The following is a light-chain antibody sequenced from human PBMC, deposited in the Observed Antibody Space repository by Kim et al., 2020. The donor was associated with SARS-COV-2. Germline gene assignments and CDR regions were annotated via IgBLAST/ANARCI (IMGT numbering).Light chain of an antibody. V-gene: IGLV2-14*03. CDR2: DVS. Sequence: GQSITISCSGTSSDIGDYNYVSWYQQHPGKAPKVMVYDVSKRTSGVSNRFSGSKSGNTASLTISGLQAEDEADYYCSSYTGSSTYVFGTGTKVTVL. CDR3: SSYTGSSTYV. CDR1: SSDIGDYNY. J-gene: IGLJ1*01.